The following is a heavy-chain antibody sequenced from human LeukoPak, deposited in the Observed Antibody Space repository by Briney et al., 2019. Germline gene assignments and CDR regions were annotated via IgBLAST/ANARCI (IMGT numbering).Heavy chain of an antibody. CDR2: IYYSGST. J-gene: IGHJ5*02. V-gene: IGHV4-39*01. CDR1: GGSISSSSYY. Sequence: PSETPSLTCTVSGGSISSSSYYWGWIRQPPGKGLEWIGSIYYSGSTYYNPSLKSRVTISVDTSKNQFSLKLSSVTAADTAVYYCARETYYYDSSGSRWFDPWGQGTLVTVSS. CDR3: ARETYYYDSSGSRWFDP. D-gene: IGHD3-22*01.